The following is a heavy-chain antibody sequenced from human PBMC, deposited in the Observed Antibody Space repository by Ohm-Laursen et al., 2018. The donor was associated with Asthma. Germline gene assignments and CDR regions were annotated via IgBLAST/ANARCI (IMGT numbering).Heavy chain of an antibody. CDR3: AWDSTFEHWIDP. J-gene: IGHJ5*02. D-gene: IGHD3-3*02. V-gene: IGHV1-69*13. CDR1: GGTFSNYE. CDR2: IIPMFGTT. Sequence: VASVKVSCKASGGTFSNYEVSWVRQAPGQGLEWMGGIIPMFGTTNYAQKFQGRVTITADESTSTAYMELSSLRSDDTAVYYCAWDSTFEHWIDPWGQGTLVTVSS.